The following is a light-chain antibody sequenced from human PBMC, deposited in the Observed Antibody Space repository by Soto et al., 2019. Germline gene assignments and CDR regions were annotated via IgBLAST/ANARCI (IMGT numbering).Light chain of an antibody. CDR3: AAWGDNVYV. CDR1: SSNIGRNP. V-gene: IGLV1-44*01. Sequence: QSVLTQPPSASGTPGQRVIISCSGGSSNIGRNPVNWYQKFPGTAPKLLISLNTQRPSGVPDRFSGSKSGTSASLAISGLRSEDEADYYCAAWGDNVYVFGTGTKVTVL. CDR2: LNT. J-gene: IGLJ1*01.